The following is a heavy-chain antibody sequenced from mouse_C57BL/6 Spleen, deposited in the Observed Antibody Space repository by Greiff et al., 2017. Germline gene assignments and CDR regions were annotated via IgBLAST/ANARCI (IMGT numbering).Heavy chain of an antibody. CDR3: ARNRDYAMDY. D-gene: IGHD3-3*01. V-gene: IGHV2-2*01. Sequence: VKLVESGPGLVQPSPSLSITCTASGFSLTSYGVHWVRQSPGKGLEWLGVIWSGGSTDYNAAFISRLSISKDNSKCQVFLKMNSLQADDTAIYYCARNRDYAMDYWGQGTSVTVSS. CDR1: GFSLTSYG. J-gene: IGHJ4*01. CDR2: IWSGGST.